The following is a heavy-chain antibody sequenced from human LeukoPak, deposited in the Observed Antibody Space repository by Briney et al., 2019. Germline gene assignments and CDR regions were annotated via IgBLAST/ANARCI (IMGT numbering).Heavy chain of an antibody. Sequence: GGSLRLSCAASGFTFSSYAMSLVRQAPRKGLEWVLASSGSGGSTYYADSVKGRFTISRDNSKNTLYLQMNSLRAEDTAVYYCAKARLYCSGGSCYFDYWGQGTLVTVSS. J-gene: IGHJ4*02. CDR3: AKARLYCSGGSCYFDY. CDR2: SSGSGGST. CDR1: GFTFSSYA. D-gene: IGHD2-15*01. V-gene: IGHV3-23*01.